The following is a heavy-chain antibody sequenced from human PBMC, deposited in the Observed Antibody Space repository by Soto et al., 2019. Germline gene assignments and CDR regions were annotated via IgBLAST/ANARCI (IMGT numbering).Heavy chain of an antibody. CDR1: GDSISSYY. Sequence: QVQLQESGPRLVKPSETLSLTCSVSGDSISSYYWSWIRQPPGKGLEWIGYIYYSGSTNYNPSFKSRVTISVDTPKNQFSLKLTSVTAADTAMYYCARGVATIGPWGQGTLVTVSS. J-gene: IGHJ5*02. D-gene: IGHD5-12*01. CDR2: IYYSGST. V-gene: IGHV4-59*01. CDR3: ARGVATIGP.